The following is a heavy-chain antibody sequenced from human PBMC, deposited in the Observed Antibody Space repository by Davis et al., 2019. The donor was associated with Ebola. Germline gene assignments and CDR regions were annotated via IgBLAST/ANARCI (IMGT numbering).Heavy chain of an antibody. J-gene: IGHJ5*02. D-gene: IGHD3-3*01. V-gene: IGHV4-34*01. CDR3: ARGRDFWSA. Sequence: QTPSLSRAVYGGSLRGYYWSWIRQPPGKGLEWIGEINHSGSTNYNPSLKSRVTISVDTSKNQFSLKLSSVTAADPAVYYCARGRDFWSAWGQGTLVTVSS. CDR2: INHSGST. CDR1: GGSLRGYY.